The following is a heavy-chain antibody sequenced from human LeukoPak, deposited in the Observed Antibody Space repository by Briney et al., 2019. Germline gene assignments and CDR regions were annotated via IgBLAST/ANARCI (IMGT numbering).Heavy chain of an antibody. CDR1: GFTFINYA. D-gene: IGHD1-14*01. CDR2: LSFSGLTT. J-gene: IGHJ4*02. Sequence: GGSLRLSCAPSGFTFINYAMNWVRQAPGGGGEWVSALSFSGLTTYYADSVRGRFTISRDNSKSTLYLQMNSLRDEDTAVYYCANYRSWGKGTLVTVSS. CDR3: ANYRS. V-gene: IGHV3-23*01.